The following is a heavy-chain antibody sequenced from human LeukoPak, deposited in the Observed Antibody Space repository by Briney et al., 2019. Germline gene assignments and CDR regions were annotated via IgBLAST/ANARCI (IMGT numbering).Heavy chain of an antibody. D-gene: IGHD3-3*01. CDR2: IYSGGST. CDR3: ARFTYYDFWSGYLAFSRYGMDV. Sequence: GGSLRLPCAASGFTVSSNYMSWVRQAPGKGLEWVSVIYSGGSTYYADSVKGRFTISRDNSKNTLYLQMNSLRAEDTAVYYCARFTYYDFWSGYLAFSRYGMDVWGQGTTVTVSS. V-gene: IGHV3-53*01. J-gene: IGHJ6*02. CDR1: GFTVSSNY.